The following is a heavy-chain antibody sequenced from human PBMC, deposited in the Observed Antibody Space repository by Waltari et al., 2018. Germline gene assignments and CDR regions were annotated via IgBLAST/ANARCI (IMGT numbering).Heavy chain of an antibody. V-gene: IGHV4-38-2*01. D-gene: IGHD3-9*01. CDR2: IYHSGST. Sequence: QVQLQESGPGLVKPSETLSLTCSVSGYSISSGYYWGWIRQPPGKGLEWIGSIYHSGSTYYYPSLKSRVTISVDTSKNQFSLKLSSVTAADTAVYYCASTVGTTIKGFVDYWGQGTLVTVSS. CDR3: ASTVGTTIKGFVDY. CDR1: GYSISSGYY. J-gene: IGHJ4*02.